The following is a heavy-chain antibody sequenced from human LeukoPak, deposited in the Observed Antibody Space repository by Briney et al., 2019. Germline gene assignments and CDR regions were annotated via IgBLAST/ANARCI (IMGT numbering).Heavy chain of an antibody. V-gene: IGHV3-23*01. D-gene: IGHD7-27*01. CDR2: IGNNGGGI. CDR1: GFTFSTYT. J-gene: IGHJ4*02. Sequence: GGSLRLSCAASGFTFSTYTMYWVRHPPGKRLEWVSIIGNNGGGIHYADSVKGRFTISRDNFKNALYLQMNSLRVEDAAVYYCAIDPNWGTHSWGQGVLVTVSS. CDR3: AIDPNWGTHS.